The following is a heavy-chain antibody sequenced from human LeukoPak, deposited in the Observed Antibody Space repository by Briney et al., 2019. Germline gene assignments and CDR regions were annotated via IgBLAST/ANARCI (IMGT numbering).Heavy chain of an antibody. Sequence: ASVKVSCKASGYTFTSYYMHWVRQAPGQGLEWMGIINPSGGSTSYAQKFQGRVTMTRDTSTSTVYMELSSLRSEDTAVYCCARELVVPAAFYYYYGMDVWGQGTTVTVSS. CDR2: INPSGGST. CDR1: GYTFTSYY. D-gene: IGHD2-2*01. J-gene: IGHJ6*02. V-gene: IGHV1-46*01. CDR3: ARELVVPAAFYYYYGMDV.